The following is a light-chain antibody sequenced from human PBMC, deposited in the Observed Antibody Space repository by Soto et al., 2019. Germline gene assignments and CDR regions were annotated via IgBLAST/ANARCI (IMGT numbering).Light chain of an antibody. CDR2: KAS. J-gene: IGKJ1*01. V-gene: IGKV1-5*03. CDR3: QQYNSLWT. Sequence: DIQMTQSPSTLSVSVGDRVTITCRASQSISSWLAWYQQKPGKAPKLLIYKASSLESGVPSRFSGSGSGTEFTLTISSLQPDDFATYYCQQYNSLWTFGQGTKLEIK. CDR1: QSISSW.